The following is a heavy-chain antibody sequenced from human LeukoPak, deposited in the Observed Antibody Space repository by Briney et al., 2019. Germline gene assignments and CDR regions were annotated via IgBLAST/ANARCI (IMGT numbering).Heavy chain of an antibody. D-gene: IGHD5-24*01. J-gene: IGHJ6*02. Sequence: GGSLRLSCAASGFTVSSNYMSWVRQAPGKGLEWVAVISYDGSNKYYADSVKGRFTISRDNSKNTLYLQMNSLRAEDTAVYYCAREMATNGYYYGMDVWGQGTTVTVSS. CDR2: ISYDGSNK. CDR3: AREMATNGYYYGMDV. CDR1: GFTVSSNY. V-gene: IGHV3-30*03.